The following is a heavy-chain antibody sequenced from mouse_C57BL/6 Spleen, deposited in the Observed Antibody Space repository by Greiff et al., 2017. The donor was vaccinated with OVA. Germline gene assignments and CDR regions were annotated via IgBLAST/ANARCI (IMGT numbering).Heavy chain of an antibody. CDR1: GYTFTSYW. Sequence: EVQLQQSGTVLARPGASVKMSCKTSGYTFTSYWMHWVKQRPGQGLEWIGAIYPGNSDTSYNQKFKGKAKLTAVTSASTAYMELSSLTNEDSAVYYCTPWAYYDYDGGDFDYWGQGTTLTVSS. CDR2: IYPGNSDT. D-gene: IGHD2-4*01. J-gene: IGHJ2*01. V-gene: IGHV1-5*01. CDR3: TPWAYYDYDGGDFDY.